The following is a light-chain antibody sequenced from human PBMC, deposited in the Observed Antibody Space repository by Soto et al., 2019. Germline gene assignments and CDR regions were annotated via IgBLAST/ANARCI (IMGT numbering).Light chain of an antibody. CDR1: QSVSSN. J-gene: IGKJ1*01. CDR2: GAF. CDR3: QQYNKWLTWT. Sequence: EIVMTQSPATLSVSPGERATLSCRASQSVSSNLAWYQQKPGQAPRLLIYGAFTRATGIPARFSGSGSGTEFTLTISSLQSEDFAVYYCQQYNKWLTWTFGQWTKVEIK. V-gene: IGKV3-15*01.